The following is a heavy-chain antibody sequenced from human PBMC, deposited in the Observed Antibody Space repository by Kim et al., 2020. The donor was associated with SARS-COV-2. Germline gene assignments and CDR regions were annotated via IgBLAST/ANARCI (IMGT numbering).Heavy chain of an antibody. CDR3: ARVDPSSGWFVVDY. D-gene: IGHD6-19*01. CDR1: GFTFSSYD. Sequence: GGSLRLSCAASGFTFSSYDMHWVRQATGKGLEWVSAIGTAGDTYYPGSVKGRFTISRENAKNSLYLQMNSLRAGDTAVYYCARVDPSSGWFVVDYWGQGTLVTVSS. V-gene: IGHV3-13*04. J-gene: IGHJ4*02. CDR2: IGTAGDT.